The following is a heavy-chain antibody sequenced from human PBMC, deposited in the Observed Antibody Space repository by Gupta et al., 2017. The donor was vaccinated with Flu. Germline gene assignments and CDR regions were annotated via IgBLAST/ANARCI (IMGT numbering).Heavy chain of an antibody. Sequence: EVQLVESGGGLVQPGGSLRLSCAASGFTFSSNWMNWVRQAPGKGLEWVANIKEDGSEEYYVDSVKGRLTFYRDNAKNSLYLQMNSLRAEDTAVYYCARDSGRRDDYWGQGILVTGSS. D-gene: IGHD6-25*01. J-gene: IGHJ4*02. CDR1: GFTFSSNW. CDR3: ARDSGRRDDY. CDR2: IKEDGSEE. V-gene: IGHV3-7*01.